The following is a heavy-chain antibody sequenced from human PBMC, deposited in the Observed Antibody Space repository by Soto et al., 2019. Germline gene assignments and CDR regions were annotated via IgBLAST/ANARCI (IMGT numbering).Heavy chain of an antibody. CDR1: GFTFRNFG. D-gene: IGHD1-26*01. CDR2: VRSDGDTT. Sequence: PGGSLRLSCAASGFTFRNFGMNWVRQAPGKGLEWVSGVRSDGDTTYNAESVKGRFTVSRDTSRNTVYLQMNSLRAEDTAIYYCAKGKGVGATPDGANCWGPRTLVTVSS. CDR3: AKGKGVGATPDGANC. V-gene: IGHV3-23*01. J-gene: IGHJ4*02.